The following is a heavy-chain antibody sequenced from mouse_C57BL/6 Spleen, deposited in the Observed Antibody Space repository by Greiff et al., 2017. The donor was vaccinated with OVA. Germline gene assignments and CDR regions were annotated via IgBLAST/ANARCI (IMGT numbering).Heavy chain of an antibody. Sequence: EVKVVESGAGLVKPGGSLKLSCAASGFTFSSYAMSWVRQTPEKRLEWVAYISSGGDYIYYADTVKGRFTISRDNARNTLYLQMSSLKSEDTAMYYCTRDPYDGRYYFDYWGQGTTLTVSS. CDR2: ISSGGDYI. CDR3: TRDPYDGRYYFDY. J-gene: IGHJ2*01. D-gene: IGHD2-3*01. CDR1: GFTFSSYA. V-gene: IGHV5-9-1*02.